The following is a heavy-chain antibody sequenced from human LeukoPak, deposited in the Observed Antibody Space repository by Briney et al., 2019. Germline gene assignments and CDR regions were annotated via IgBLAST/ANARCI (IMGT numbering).Heavy chain of an antibody. J-gene: IGHJ4*02. CDR2: IYPGDSDT. CDR3: ARSYGSGSYWEFDY. D-gene: IGHD3-10*01. V-gene: IGHV5-51*01. CDR1: GYSFTSYW. Sequence: GESLKISCKGSGYSFTSYWIGWVRQMPGKGLEWMGIIYPGDSDTEYSPSFQGQVTISADKSINTAYLQWSSLNASDTAMYYCARSYGSGSYWEFDYWGQGTLVSVSS.